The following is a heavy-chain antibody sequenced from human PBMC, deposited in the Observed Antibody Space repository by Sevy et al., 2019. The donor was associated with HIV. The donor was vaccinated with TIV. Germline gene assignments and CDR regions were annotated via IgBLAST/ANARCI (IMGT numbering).Heavy chain of an antibody. D-gene: IGHD3-22*01. CDR3: ARSRNYYSSLDAFDI. CDR1: GGTFSSYA. V-gene: IGHV1-69*13. CDR2: IIPIFGTA. Sequence: ASVKVSCKASGGTFSSYAISWVRHAPGQGLEWMGGIIPIFGTANYAQKFQGRVTITADESTSTAYMELSSLRSEDTAVYYCARSRNYYSSLDAFDIWGQGTMVTVSS. J-gene: IGHJ3*02.